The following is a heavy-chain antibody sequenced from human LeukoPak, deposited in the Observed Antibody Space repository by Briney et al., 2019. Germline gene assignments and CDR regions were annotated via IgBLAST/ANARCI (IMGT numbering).Heavy chain of an antibody. D-gene: IGHD2-2*01. Sequence: ASVKVSCKASGYTLTSYAMNWVRQAPGQGLEWMGWINTNTGNPTYAQGFTGRFVFSLDTSVSTAYLQISSLKAEDTAVYYCAREESIVVVPAAPYGMDVWGQGTTVTVSS. CDR2: INTNTGNP. CDR1: GYTLTSYA. J-gene: IGHJ6*02. V-gene: IGHV7-4-1*02. CDR3: AREESIVVVPAAPYGMDV.